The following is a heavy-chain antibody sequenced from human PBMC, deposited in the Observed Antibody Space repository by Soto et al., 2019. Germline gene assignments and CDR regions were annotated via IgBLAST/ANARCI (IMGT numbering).Heavy chain of an antibody. V-gene: IGHV3-11*06. D-gene: IGHD3-10*01. CDR2: ISSSSSYT. J-gene: IGHJ6*02. CDR3: ARDNEVRGVIISGVYYYGMDV. CDR1: GFTFSDYY. Sequence: GGSLRLSCAASGFTFSDYYMSWIRQAPGKGLEWVSYISSSSSYTNYADSVKGRFTISRDNAKNSLYLQMNSLRAEDTAVYYCARDNEVRGVIISGVYYYGMDVWGQGTTVTVSS.